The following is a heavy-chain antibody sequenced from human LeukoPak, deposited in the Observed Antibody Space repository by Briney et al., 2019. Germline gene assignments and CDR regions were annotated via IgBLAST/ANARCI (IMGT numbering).Heavy chain of an antibody. V-gene: IGHV4-61*02. CDR3: ARVWDGYCSGGSCSDSNWFDP. Sequence: SETLSLTCTVSGGSISSGSYYWSWIRQPAGTRLEWIGRIYTSGSTNYNPSLKSRVTISVDPSKNQFSLKLSSVTAADTAVYYCARVWDGYCSGGSCSDSNWFDPWGQGTLVTVSS. CDR2: IYTSGST. D-gene: IGHD2-15*01. CDR1: GGSISSGSYY. J-gene: IGHJ5*02.